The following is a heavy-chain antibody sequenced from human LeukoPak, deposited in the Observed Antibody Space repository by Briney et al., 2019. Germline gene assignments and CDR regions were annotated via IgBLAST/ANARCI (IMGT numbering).Heavy chain of an antibody. D-gene: IGHD1-26*01. J-gene: IGHJ5*02. V-gene: IGHV1-8*01. CDR1: GYSFIKYD. Sequence: SVKVSFKASGYSFIKYDFNWVRQATGQGLEGLGWLNPTTGNVGNAQDFQGRLAMTSNASISTPDLDLTNLRSEDTPVYYCAPGRVRSSTNVNLFEPWGQGTLVCVPS. CDR2: LNPTTGNV. CDR3: APGRVRSSTNVNLFEP.